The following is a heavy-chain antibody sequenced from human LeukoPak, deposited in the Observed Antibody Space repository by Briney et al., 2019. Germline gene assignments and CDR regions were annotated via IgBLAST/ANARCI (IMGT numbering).Heavy chain of an antibody. D-gene: IGHD1-7*01. Sequence: GGSLRLSCAASGFTFSSYWMSWVRQAPGKGLEWVANIKQDGSEKYYVDSVKGRFTISRDNAKNSLYLQMNSLRAEDTAVYYCARAQVGNYVFYYYYMDVWGKGTTVTVSS. CDR2: IKQDGSEK. J-gene: IGHJ6*03. V-gene: IGHV3-7*01. CDR1: GFTFSSYW. CDR3: ARAQVGNYVFYYYYMDV.